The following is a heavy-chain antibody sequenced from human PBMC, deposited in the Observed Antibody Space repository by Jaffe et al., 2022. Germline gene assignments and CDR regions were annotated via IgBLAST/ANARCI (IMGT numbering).Heavy chain of an antibody. CDR2: ISSSSSYI. D-gene: IGHD6-19*01. J-gene: IGHJ4*02. Sequence: EVQLVESGGGLVKPGGSLRLSCAASGFTFSSYSMNWVRQAPGKGLEWVSSISSSSSYIYYADSVKGRFTISRDNAKNSLYLQMNSLRAEDTAVYYCARVRESGYSSGWYGGYYFDYWGQGTLVTVSS. CDR1: GFTFSSYS. CDR3: ARVRESGYSSGWYGGYYFDY. V-gene: IGHV3-21*01.